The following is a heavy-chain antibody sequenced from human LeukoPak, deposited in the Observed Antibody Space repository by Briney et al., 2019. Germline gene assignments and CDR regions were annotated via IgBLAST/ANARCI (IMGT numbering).Heavy chain of an antibody. D-gene: IGHD2-15*01. Sequence: GGSLRLSCAPSRNDHMHWVRQAPGKGLEWVAGISADGIGKYYADSVKGRFTISRDNSKNTFYLQMNSLRAEDTAIYYCARDKEGGSNDHWGQGTLVTVSS. V-gene: IGHV3-30*04. CDR3: ARDKEGGSNDH. CDR2: ISADGIGK. J-gene: IGHJ4*02. CDR1: RNDH.